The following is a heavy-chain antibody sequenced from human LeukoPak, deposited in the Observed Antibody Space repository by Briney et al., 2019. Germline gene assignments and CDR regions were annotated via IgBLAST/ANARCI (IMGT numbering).Heavy chain of an antibody. V-gene: IGHV3-33*06. Sequence: RSLRLSSAASGFTFSSYGMHWVRQAPGKGLEWVAVIWYDGSNKYYADSVKGRFTIYRDNSKNTLYLQMHSLRAEDTAVYYCAKDSSGWPLYYYYMDVWGKGTTVTVSS. CDR2: IWYDGSNK. D-gene: IGHD6-19*01. J-gene: IGHJ6*03. CDR3: AKDSSGWPLYYYYMDV. CDR1: GFTFSSYG.